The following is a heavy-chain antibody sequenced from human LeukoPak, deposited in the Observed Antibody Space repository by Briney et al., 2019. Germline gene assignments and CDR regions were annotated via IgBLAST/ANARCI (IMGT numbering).Heavy chain of an antibody. Sequence: SETLSLTCTVSGGSISSYYWSWIRQPPGKGREWIGYIYYSGSTNYNPSLKSRVTISVDTSKNQFSLKLSSVTAADTAVYYCASSRAVADYYFDYWGQGTLVTVSS. CDR2: IYYSGST. CDR1: GGSISSYY. J-gene: IGHJ4*02. D-gene: IGHD6-19*01. CDR3: ASSRAVADYYFDY. V-gene: IGHV4-59*08.